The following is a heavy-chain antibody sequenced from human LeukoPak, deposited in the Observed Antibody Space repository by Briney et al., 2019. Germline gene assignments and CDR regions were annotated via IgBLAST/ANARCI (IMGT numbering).Heavy chain of an antibody. J-gene: IGHJ5*02. CDR3: ARDRGDPNWFDP. D-gene: IGHD5-24*01. V-gene: IGHV1-18*01. CDR2: ISAYNGDI. CDR1: GYTFTSYG. Sequence: ASVKVSCKASGYTFTSYGISWVRQAPGQGLEWMGWISAYNGDINYAQKLQDRVTMTTDTSTNTAYMEMRSLTSDDTAVYYCARDRGDPNWFDPWGQGTLVTVSS.